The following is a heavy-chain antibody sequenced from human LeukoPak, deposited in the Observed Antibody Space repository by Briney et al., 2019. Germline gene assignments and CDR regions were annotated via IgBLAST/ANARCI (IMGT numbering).Heavy chain of an antibody. D-gene: IGHD4-11*01. CDR1: GYTFTSYD. V-gene: IGHV1-8*01. CDR3: YSNYYYYGTDV. J-gene: IGHJ6*02. Sequence: ASVKVSCKASGYTFTSYDINWVRQDTGQGLEWMGWMNPNRGNTGYAQKFQRRVTMTRNTYISTAYMELSSLRSEDTAVYYCYSNYYYYGTDVWGQGNTVPVSS. CDR2: MNPNRGNT.